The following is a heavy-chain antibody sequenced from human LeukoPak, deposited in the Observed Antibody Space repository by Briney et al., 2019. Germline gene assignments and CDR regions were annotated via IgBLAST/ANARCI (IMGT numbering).Heavy chain of an antibody. V-gene: IGHV3-21*01. CDR2: ISSSSSDT. Sequence: GGSLTLSCAASGFTFSSYCMNWVRQAPGKGLEWVSSISSSSSDTYYADSVKGRFTISRDNAKNSLYLQMNSLRAEETAVYYCVRDWDDYYDSSGYWIFDAFDIWGQGTMVTVSS. J-gene: IGHJ3*02. D-gene: IGHD3-22*01. CDR1: GFTFSSYC. CDR3: VRDWDDYYDSSGYWIFDAFDI.